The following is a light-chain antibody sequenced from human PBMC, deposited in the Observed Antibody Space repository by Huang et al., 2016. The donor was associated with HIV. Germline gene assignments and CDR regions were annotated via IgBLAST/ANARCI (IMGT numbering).Light chain of an antibody. CDR2: AAS. CDR3: QKYHSAPFT. Sequence: DIQMTQSPSSLSASVGDRVTITCRASQGIANYLAWYQQKTGKVPKLLIYAASTFQSGVPSRFSGSGSGTDFTLTISSLQPEDVATDYCQKYHSAPFTFGPGTKVDIK. V-gene: IGKV1-27*01. J-gene: IGKJ3*01. CDR1: QGIANY.